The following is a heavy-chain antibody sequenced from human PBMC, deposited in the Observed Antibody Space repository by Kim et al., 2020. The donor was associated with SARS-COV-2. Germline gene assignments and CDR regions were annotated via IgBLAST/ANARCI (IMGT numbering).Heavy chain of an antibody. CDR2: IYYSGST. D-gene: IGHD2-21*01. V-gene: IGHV4-39*01. CDR3: ARQSLDVVVDY. CDR1: GGSISSSSYY. J-gene: IGHJ4*02. Sequence: SETLSLTCTVSGGSISSSSYYWGWIRQPPGKGLEWIGSIYYSGSTYYNPSLKSRVTISVDTSKNQFSLKLSSVTAADTAVYYCARQSLDVVVDYWGQGTLVTVSS.